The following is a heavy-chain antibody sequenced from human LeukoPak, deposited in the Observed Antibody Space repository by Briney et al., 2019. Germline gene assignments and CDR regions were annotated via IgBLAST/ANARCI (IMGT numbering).Heavy chain of an antibody. Sequence: AGGSLRLSCAVSGFTFSSYAMHWVRQAPVKGLEWVAIILYDGSKTYYADSVKGRFTISRDNSKNTLYLQMNSLRVEDTAMYCCAREGEALDYWGQGALVTVSS. V-gene: IGHV3-30*04. J-gene: IGHJ4*02. D-gene: IGHD3-16*01. CDR1: GFTFSSYA. CDR2: ILYDGSKT. CDR3: AREGEALDY.